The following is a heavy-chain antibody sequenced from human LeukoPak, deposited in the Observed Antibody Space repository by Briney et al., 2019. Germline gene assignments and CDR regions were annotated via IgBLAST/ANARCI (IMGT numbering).Heavy chain of an antibody. D-gene: IGHD4-17*01. Sequence: GESLKISCVVSRFTFSRFWMAWVRQAPGKGPEWVAQIKEDGSEKYYMDFVEGRFTISRDNAKNSLYLQMNSLRAEDTAVYYCAKDYGRGYFDYWGQGTLVTVSS. CDR2: IKEDGSEK. CDR1: RFTFSRFW. V-gene: IGHV3-7*01. J-gene: IGHJ4*02. CDR3: AKDYGRGYFDY.